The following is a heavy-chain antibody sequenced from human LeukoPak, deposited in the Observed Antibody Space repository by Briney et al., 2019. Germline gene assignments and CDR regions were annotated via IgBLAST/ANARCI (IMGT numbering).Heavy chain of an antibody. V-gene: IGHV4-59*08. CDR1: GGSISSYY. Sequence: SEALSLTCTVSGGSISSYYWSWIRQPPGKGLEWIGYIYDSGSTNYNPSLKSRVTISLDTSKKQFSLKLTSVTATDTAVFYCARHYYGSGSSPMDVWGQGTTVTVSS. CDR3: ARHYYGSGSSPMDV. CDR2: IYDSGST. J-gene: IGHJ6*02. D-gene: IGHD3-10*01.